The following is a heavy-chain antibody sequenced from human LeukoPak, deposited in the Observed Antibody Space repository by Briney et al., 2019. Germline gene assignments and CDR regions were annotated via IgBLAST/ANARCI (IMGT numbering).Heavy chain of an antibody. J-gene: IGHJ4*02. D-gene: IGHD6-13*01. CDR1: GFTFSSHW. CDR3: ARVIIAATGIDY. CDR2: INTDGSTT. Sequence: GESLRLSCATAGFTFSSHWMHWVRQGPGKGLVWVSRINTDGSTTSYVDSVKGRFTISRDNAKNTLYLQMNSLRAEDTAVYYCARVIIAATGIDYWGQGTLVTVSS. V-gene: IGHV3-74*01.